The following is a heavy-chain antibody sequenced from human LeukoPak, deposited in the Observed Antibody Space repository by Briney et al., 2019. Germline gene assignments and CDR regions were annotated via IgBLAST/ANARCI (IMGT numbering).Heavy chain of an antibody. CDR1: GFAFSDYW. D-gene: IGHD2-15*01. J-gene: IGHJ1*01. V-gene: IGHV3-7*01. CDR2: IERNGNRK. CDR3: ASTFPYCSDDICAL. Sequence: GGSLRLSCVASGFAFSDYWMSWVRQAPGKGLEWVANIERNGNRKNYVDSVKGRFTISRDNTKNSMCLQMNNLRAEDTAVYYCASTFPYCSDDICALGGQGTLVTVSS.